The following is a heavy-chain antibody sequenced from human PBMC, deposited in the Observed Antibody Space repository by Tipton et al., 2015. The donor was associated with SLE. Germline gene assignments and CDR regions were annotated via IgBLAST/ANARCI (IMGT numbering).Heavy chain of an antibody. CDR3: ARGGELLNYYYYYYMDV. V-gene: IGHV3-11*06. CDR1: GGSFSGYY. Sequence: LSLTCAVYGGSFSGYYWSWIRQPPGKGLEWVSSISSSSSYIYYADSVKGRFTISRDNAKNSLYLQMNSLRAEDTAVYYCARGGELLNYYYYYYMDVWGKGTTVTVSS. D-gene: IGHD1-26*01. J-gene: IGHJ6*03. CDR2: ISSSSSYI.